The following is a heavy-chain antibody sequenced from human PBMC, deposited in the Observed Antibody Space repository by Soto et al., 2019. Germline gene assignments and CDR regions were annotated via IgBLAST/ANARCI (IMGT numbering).Heavy chain of an antibody. CDR1: GDSVSSNSAA. CDR2: TYYRSKWYN. V-gene: IGHV6-1*01. J-gene: IGHJ6*03. Sequence: PSQTLSLTFAISGDSVSSNSAAWNWIRQSPSRGLEWLGRTYYRSKWYNDYAVSVKSRTTINPDTSKNQFSLQLNSVTPEDTAVYYCARDLAAATGRDYYYYMDVWGKGTTVTVSS. D-gene: IGHD2-15*01. CDR3: ARDLAAATGRDYYYYMDV.